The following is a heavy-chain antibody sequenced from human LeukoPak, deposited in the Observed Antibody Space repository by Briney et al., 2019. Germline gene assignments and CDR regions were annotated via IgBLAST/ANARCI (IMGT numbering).Heavy chain of an antibody. CDR3: ARVGHDYGDYVFIY. D-gene: IGHD4-17*01. Sequence: GGSLRLSCAASGFTFSSYAMHWVRQAPGKGLEYVSAISSNGGSTHYANSVKGRFTISRDNSKNTLYLQMGSLRAEDMAVYYCARVGHDYGDYVFIYWGQGTLVTVSS. CDR1: GFTFSSYA. CDR2: ISSNGGST. V-gene: IGHV3-64*01. J-gene: IGHJ4*02.